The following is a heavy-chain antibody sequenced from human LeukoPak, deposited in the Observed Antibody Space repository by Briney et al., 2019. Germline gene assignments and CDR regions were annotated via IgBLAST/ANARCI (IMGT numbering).Heavy chain of an antibody. V-gene: IGHV4-30-4*08. Sequence: SETLSLTCTVSGGSISSGDYYWSWIRQPPGKGLEWIGYIYYSGSTYYNPSLKSRVTISVDTSKNQFSLKLSSVTAADTAVYYCARDYSSENAFDIWGQGTMVTVSS. CDR3: ARDYSSENAFDI. CDR2: IYYSGST. J-gene: IGHJ3*02. CDR1: GGSISSGDYY. D-gene: IGHD3-22*01.